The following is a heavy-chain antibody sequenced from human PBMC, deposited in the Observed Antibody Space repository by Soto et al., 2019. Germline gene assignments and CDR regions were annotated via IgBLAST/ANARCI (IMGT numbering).Heavy chain of an antibody. CDR3: ARASGSSDWFDP. V-gene: IGHV1-18*01. Sequence: QVQLVQSGAEVKKPGASVKVSCKASGYTFTSYGISWVRQAPGQGLEWMGWISAYNGNTNYAQKLQRRVTMTTATATSTAYMELRSLGSDDTAVYYCARASGSSDWFDPGGQGTLVTVSS. D-gene: IGHD1-26*01. CDR2: ISAYNGNT. CDR1: GYTFTSYG. J-gene: IGHJ5*02.